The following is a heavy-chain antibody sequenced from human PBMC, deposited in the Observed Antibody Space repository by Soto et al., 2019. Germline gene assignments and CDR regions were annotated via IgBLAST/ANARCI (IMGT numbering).Heavy chain of an antibody. J-gene: IGHJ3*02. D-gene: IGHD3-10*01. CDR2: INPNSGGT. Sequence: ASLKVSCKASGYTFTVYYMHWVRQAPGQGLEWMGWINPNSGGTNYAQKFQGWVTMTRDTSISTAYMELSRLRSDDTAVYYCARVLCYGSGSYAFDIWGQGTMVTVSS. CDR1: GYTFTVYY. CDR3: ARVLCYGSGSYAFDI. V-gene: IGHV1-2*04.